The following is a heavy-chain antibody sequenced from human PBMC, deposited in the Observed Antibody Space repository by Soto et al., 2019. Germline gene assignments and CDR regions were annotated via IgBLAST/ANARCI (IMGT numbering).Heavy chain of an antibody. J-gene: IGHJ3*01. D-gene: IGHD4-17*01. CDR2: MNPNSGNT. CDR3: AGGLSGYGDYFAFDV. CDR1: GYAFSIYN. V-gene: IGHV1-8*01. Sequence: ASVNVSWKASGYAFSIYNINWGRQATGQGLEWMAWMNPNSGNTGYAQKFQGRVTVTRNTSISTAYMDLSSLRSEDTAVYYCAGGLSGYGDYFAFDVWGQGTMVTVSS.